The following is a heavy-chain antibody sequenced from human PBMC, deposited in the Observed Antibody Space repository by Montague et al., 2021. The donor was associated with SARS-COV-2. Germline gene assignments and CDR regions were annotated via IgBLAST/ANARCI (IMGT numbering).Heavy chain of an antibody. V-gene: IGHV4-39*01. CDR3: ASVQGYCNYMRCYPFFDR. Sequence: SETLSLTCTVSGGSISSSSYYWGWIRQPPGKGLEWIGSIYYSGSTYYNPSLKSRVTIPVDTSKNQFSLKLSSVTAADTAVYYCASVQGYCNYMRCYPFFDRWGQGTLVTVSS. CDR2: IYYSGST. D-gene: IGHD2-15*01. J-gene: IGHJ5*02. CDR1: GGSISSSSYY.